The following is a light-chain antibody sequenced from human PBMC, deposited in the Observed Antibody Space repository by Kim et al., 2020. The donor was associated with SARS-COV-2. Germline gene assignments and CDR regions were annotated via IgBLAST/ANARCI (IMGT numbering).Light chain of an antibody. V-gene: IGKV1D-13*01. CDR3: QQFNNYPIT. Sequence: GDRVTITCRTSQGIGSALAWYQQKPGKALQLLIYDASILEGGVPARFSGSGSGTDFTLTISSLQPEDFATYYCQQFNNYPITFGQGTRLEIK. CDR1: QGIGSA. CDR2: DAS. J-gene: IGKJ5*01.